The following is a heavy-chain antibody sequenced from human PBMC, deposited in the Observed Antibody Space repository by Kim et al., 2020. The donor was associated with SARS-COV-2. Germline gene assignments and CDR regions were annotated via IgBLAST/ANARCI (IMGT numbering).Heavy chain of an antibody. Sequence: SETLSLTCTVSGGSISSYYWSWIRQPPGKGLEWIGYIYYSGSTNYNPSLKSRVTISVDTSKNQFSLKLSSVTAADTAVYYCARGTALTLRAFDIWGQGTMVTVSS. CDR2: IYYSGST. J-gene: IGHJ3*02. V-gene: IGHV4-59*13. CDR1: GGSISSYY. D-gene: IGHD4-17*01. CDR3: ARGTALTLRAFDI.